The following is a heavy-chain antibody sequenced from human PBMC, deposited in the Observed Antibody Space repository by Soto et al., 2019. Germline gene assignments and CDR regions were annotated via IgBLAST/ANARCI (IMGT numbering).Heavy chain of an antibody. V-gene: IGHV4-59*08. CDR3: ARHNYGSGSTYFDY. CDR1: GGSISSYY. D-gene: IGHD3-10*01. J-gene: IGHJ4*02. Sequence: QVQLQESGPGLVKPSETLSLTCTVSGGSISSYYWSWIRQPPGKGLEWIGYIYYSGSTNYNPSLKRRVHLSVDTSKNQFSLKLNSMTAADQAVYYCARHNYGSGSTYFDYWGQGTLVTVSS. CDR2: IYYSGST.